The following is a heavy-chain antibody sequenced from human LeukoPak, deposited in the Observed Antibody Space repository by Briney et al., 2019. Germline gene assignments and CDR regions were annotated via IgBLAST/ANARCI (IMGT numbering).Heavy chain of an antibody. J-gene: IGHJ4*02. D-gene: IGHD3-9*01. CDR3: ARMGLRYFDAFDY. CDR2: IYYSGST. Sequence: SETLSLTCTVSGGSISSYYWSWIRQPPGKGLEWIGYIYYSGSTNYNPSLKSRVTISVDTFKNQFSLKLSSVTAADTAVYYCARMGLRYFDAFDYWGQGTLVTVSS. V-gene: IGHV4-59*01. CDR1: GGSISSYY.